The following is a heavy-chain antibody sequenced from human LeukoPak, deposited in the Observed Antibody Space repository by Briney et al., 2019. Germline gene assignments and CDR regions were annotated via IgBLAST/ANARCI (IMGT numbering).Heavy chain of an antibody. J-gene: IGHJ4*02. CDR3: GRDPSARVTIDF. V-gene: IGHV3-30*04. CDR1: GFTFRNYA. Sequence: GGSLRLSCAASGFTFRNYAMHWVRQAPGKGLEWVAIVSHDGRNQYYAESVKGRFTISRDSSKNTVSLQMNSLTAGDSALYYCGRDPSARVTIDFWGQGTLVTVSS. CDR2: VSHDGRNQ. D-gene: IGHD5-24*01.